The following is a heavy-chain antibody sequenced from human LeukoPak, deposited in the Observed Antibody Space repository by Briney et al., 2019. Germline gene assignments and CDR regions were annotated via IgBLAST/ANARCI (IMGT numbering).Heavy chain of an antibody. CDR3: ARSSAMIVVVRERGLGY. CDR1: GYTFTGYY. V-gene: IGHV1-2*02. D-gene: IGHD3-22*01. J-gene: IGHJ4*02. Sequence: EASVKVSCKASGYTFTGYYMHWVRQAPGQGLEWMGWINPNSGGTNYAQKFQGRVTMTRDTSISTAYMELSRLRSDDTAVYYCARSSAMIVVVRERGLGYWGQGTLVTVSS. CDR2: INPNSGGT.